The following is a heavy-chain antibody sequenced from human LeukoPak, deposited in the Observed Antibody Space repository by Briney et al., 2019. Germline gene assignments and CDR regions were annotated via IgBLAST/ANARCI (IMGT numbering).Heavy chain of an antibody. CDR1: GFTFSRYD. Sequence: GGSLRLSCADSGFTFSRYDMHWVRQATGKGLEWVSAIGTVGDPYYPGSVKGRFTISRENAKNSLYLQMNSLRAGDTAVYYCARGFLGDAFDIWGQGTMVTVSS. J-gene: IGHJ3*02. V-gene: IGHV3-13*05. CDR3: ARGFLGDAFDI. CDR2: IGTVGDP. D-gene: IGHD3-3*01.